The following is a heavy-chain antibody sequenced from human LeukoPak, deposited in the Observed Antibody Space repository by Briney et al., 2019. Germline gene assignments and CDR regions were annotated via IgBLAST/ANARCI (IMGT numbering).Heavy chain of an antibody. V-gene: IGHV5-51*01. CDR1: GYSFTSYW. J-gene: IGHJ5*02. CDR2: IYPGDSDT. D-gene: IGHD1-26*01. Sequence: GESLKISCKGSGYSFTSYWIVWVRQMPGKGLEWMGIIYPGDSDTRYSPSFQGQVPLSADKSISTAYLQWSSLKASDTAMYYCARLVSGVGNWFDPWGQGTLVTVSS. CDR3: ARLVSGVGNWFDP.